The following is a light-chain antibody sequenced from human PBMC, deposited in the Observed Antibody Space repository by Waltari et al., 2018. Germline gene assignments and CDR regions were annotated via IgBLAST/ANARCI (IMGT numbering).Light chain of an antibody. J-gene: IGLJ2*01. Sequence: QSALTQPPSASGSPGQSVTLPCTGTSSDVGAYNYFHWYQQHPGKAPKLMLFEFSKRPSGVPDRFSGSKSGNTASLTVSGLQAEDEADYYCSSYAGSNDVVFGGGTRLTVL. V-gene: IGLV2-8*01. CDR2: EFS. CDR3: SSYAGSNDVV. CDR1: SSDVGAYNY.